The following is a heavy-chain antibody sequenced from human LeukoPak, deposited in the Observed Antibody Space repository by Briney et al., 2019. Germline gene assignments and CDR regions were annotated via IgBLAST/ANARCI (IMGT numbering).Heavy chain of an antibody. CDR1: EFTFSTYG. CDR3: VRTSRGISSDY. J-gene: IGHJ4*02. V-gene: IGHV3-7*04. Sequence: GGSLRLSCAASEFTFSTYGMHWVRQAPGKELEWVANIKGDGSDKNFVDSMKGRFTISRDNAKNSLYLQMNSLSVEDTAVYYCVRTSRGISSDYRGQGTLFTVSS. D-gene: IGHD5-12*01. CDR2: IKGDGSDK.